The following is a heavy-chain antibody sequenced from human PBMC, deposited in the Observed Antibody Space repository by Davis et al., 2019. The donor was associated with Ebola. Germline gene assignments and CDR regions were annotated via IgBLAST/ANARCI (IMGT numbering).Heavy chain of an antibody. CDR2: IIPILGIA. CDR1: GGTFSSYA. V-gene: IGHV1-69*04. Sequence: AASVKVSCKASGGTFSSYAISWVRQAPGQGLEWMGRIIPILGIANYAQKLQGRVTITADKSTSTAYMELSSLRSEDTAVYYCAREGRSRYYYYGMDVWGQGTTVTVSS. J-gene: IGHJ6*02. CDR3: AREGRSRYYYYGMDV.